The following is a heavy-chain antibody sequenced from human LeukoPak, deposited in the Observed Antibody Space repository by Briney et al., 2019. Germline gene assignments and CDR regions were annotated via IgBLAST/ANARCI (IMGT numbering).Heavy chain of an antibody. CDR3: ARKELFNGMDV. D-gene: IGHD1-26*01. J-gene: IGHJ6*02. V-gene: IGHV4-39*07. CDR2: IFYSGST. CDR1: GGSISSSNYY. Sequence: SETLSLTCTVSGGSISSSNYYWGWIRQPPGKGLEWIGSIFYSGSTYYNPSLKSRVTISVDTSKNQFSLKLDSVTAADTAVYYCARKELFNGMDVWGQGTTVTVSS.